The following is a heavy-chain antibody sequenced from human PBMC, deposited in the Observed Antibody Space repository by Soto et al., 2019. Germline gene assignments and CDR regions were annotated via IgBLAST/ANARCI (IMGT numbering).Heavy chain of an antibody. J-gene: IGHJ4*02. CDR2: ISYDGSNK. V-gene: IGHV3-30*18. Sequence: QVQLVESGGGVVQPGRSLRLSCAASGFTFSSYGMHWVRQAPGKGLEWVAVISYDGSNKYYADSVKGRFTISRDNSKNTLYLQMNSLRAEDTAVYYCANQHVEMATIELRFDYWGQGTLVTVSS. CDR1: GFTFSSYG. D-gene: IGHD5-12*01. CDR3: ANQHVEMATIELRFDY.